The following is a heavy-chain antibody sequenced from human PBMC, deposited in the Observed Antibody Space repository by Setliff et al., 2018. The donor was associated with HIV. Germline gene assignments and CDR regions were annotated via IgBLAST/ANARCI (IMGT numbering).Heavy chain of an antibody. V-gene: IGHV1-18*04. D-gene: IGHD3-16*01. CDR2: ISAYNGNT. Sequence: GASVKVSCKASGYTFTGYYMHWVRQAPGQGLEWMGWISAYNGNTNYAQKFQGRVTMTTDTSTTTAYMELRSLRSDDTAVYYCARDRSIIMTFGGGNDAFDIWGQGTMVTVSS. CDR1: GYTFTGYY. J-gene: IGHJ3*02. CDR3: ARDRSIIMTFGGGNDAFDI.